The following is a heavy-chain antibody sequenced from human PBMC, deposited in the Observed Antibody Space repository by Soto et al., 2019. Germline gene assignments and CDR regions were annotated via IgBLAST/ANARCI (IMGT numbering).Heavy chain of an antibody. D-gene: IGHD5-18*01. J-gene: IGHJ4*02. V-gene: IGHV4-30-2*01. Sequence: SETLSLTCTVSGGSINSGDYSWTWIRQPPGKGLEWIGYIYHTGTTYYNMSLKSRVTISVDRSKNQFSLKLSSVTAADTAVYYCARHRYSYGVYYFDYWGQGTLVTVSS. CDR2: IYHTGTT. CDR3: ARHRYSYGVYYFDY. CDR1: GGSINSGDYS.